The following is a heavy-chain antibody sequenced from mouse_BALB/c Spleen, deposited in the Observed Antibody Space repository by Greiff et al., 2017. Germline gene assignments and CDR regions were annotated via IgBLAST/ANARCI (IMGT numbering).Heavy chain of an antibody. J-gene: IGHJ4*01. D-gene: IGHD2-14*01. Sequence: VQLQQSGPGLVAPSQSLSITCTVSGFSLTDYGVSWIRQPPGKGLEWLGVIWGGGSTYYNSALKSRLSISKDNSKSQVFLKMNSLQTDDTAMYYCAKLLYRYDEYAMDYWGQGTSVTVSS. CDR2: IWGGGST. CDR1: GFSLTDYG. V-gene: IGHV2-6-5*01. CDR3: AKLLYRYDEYAMDY.